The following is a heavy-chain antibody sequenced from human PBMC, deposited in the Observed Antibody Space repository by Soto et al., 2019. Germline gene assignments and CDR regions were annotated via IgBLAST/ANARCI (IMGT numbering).Heavy chain of an antibody. CDR1: GYTFTSYG. D-gene: IGHD3-3*01. CDR2: ISAYNGNT. V-gene: IGHV1-18*01. Sequence: ASVKVSCTASGYTFTSYGISWVRQAPGQGLEWMGWISAYNGNTNYAQKLQGRVTMTTDTSTSTAYMELRSLRSDDTAVYYCARDSNFWSGSLVYYYYYYGMDVWGQGTTVTVSS. J-gene: IGHJ6*02. CDR3: ARDSNFWSGSLVYYYYYYGMDV.